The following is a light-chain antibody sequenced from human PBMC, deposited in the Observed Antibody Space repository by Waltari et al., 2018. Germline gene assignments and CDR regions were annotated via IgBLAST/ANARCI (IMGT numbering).Light chain of an antibody. V-gene: IGLV2-23*02. J-gene: IGLJ1*01. CDR3: CSYSGSSTVPYV. CDR1: SSDIGSYNL. CDR2: EVN. Sequence: QSALTQPASVSGSPGQAITISCTGTSSDIGSYNLVFWYPHHPGKGPKLMISEVNKRASGVADCFSGSNSGNTASRTISGLQAEDEANYYGCSYSGSSTVPYVFGSGTTVNVL.